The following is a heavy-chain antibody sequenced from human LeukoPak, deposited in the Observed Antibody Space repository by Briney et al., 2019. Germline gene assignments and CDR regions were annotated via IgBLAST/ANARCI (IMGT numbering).Heavy chain of an antibody. CDR2: INHSGST. V-gene: IGHV4-34*01. CDR3: AADARWGSGFDP. Sequence: PSETLSLTCAVYGGSFSGYYWSWIRQPPGKGLEWIGEINHSGSTNYNPSLKSRVTISVDTSKNQFSLKLSSATAADTAVYYCAADARWGSGFDPWGQGTLVTVSS. J-gene: IGHJ5*02. CDR1: GGSFSGYY. D-gene: IGHD3-10*01.